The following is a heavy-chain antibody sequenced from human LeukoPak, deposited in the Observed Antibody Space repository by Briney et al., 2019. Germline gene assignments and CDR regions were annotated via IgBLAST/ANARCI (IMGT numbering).Heavy chain of an antibody. CDR1: GDSINGFY. V-gene: IGHV4-59*01. CDR3: ARGVVIAPQTFDY. J-gene: IGHJ4*02. CDR2: IYYSGST. Sequence: AGTLSLTCTVSGDSINGFYWSWIRQPPGKGLEWIGYIYYSGSTNYNPSLKSRVTISVDTSKNQFFLKLSSVTAADTAVYYCARGVVIAPQTFDYWGQGTLVTVSS. D-gene: IGHD2-21*01.